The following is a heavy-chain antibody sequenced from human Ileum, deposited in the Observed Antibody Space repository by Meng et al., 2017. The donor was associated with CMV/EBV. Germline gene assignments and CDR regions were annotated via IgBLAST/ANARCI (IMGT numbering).Heavy chain of an antibody. CDR2: IFATGET. CDR1: SGIFY. CDR3: ARLRDEMSCGGDTCYYFDY. D-gene: IGHD2-21*02. J-gene: IGHJ4*02. Sequence: SGIFYWSWVRQQPGKGLEWMGYIFATGETYYNPSLESRLAMSVDTFKNQFSLKLTSVTAADTAVYYCARLRDEMSCGGDTCYYFDYWGRGTLVTVSS. V-gene: IGHV4-30-4*06.